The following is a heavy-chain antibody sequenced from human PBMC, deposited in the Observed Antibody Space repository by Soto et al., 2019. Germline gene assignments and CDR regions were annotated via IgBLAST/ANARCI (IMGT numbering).Heavy chain of an antibody. J-gene: IGHJ6*01. V-gene: IGHV4-61*03. CDR2: MYYSGST. D-gene: IGHD2-15*01. Sequence: SETLSLTCPVSNGCVSSGISLWRWIRQSPGKGLEWIGNMYYSGSTNNNSSLKSRVTISVDTSKNHFSLKLRSVTADDTAVYYCASDRPLHPAYHNYGMDVWGQGITVTVSS. CDR3: ASDRPLHPAYHNYGMDV. CDR1: NGCVSSGISL.